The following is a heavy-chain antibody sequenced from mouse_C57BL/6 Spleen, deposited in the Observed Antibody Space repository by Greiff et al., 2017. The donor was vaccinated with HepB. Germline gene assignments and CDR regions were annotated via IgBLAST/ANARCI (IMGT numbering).Heavy chain of an antibody. D-gene: IGHD1-1*01. J-gene: IGHJ4*01. Sequence: VQLQQPGAELVRPGSSVKLSCKASGYTFTSYWMDWVKQRPGQGLEWIGNIYPSDSDTHYNQKFKDKATLTVDKSSSTAYMQLSSLTSEDSAVYYGAREWDYYGSSYVCAMDYWGQGTSVTVSS. CDR2: IYPSDSDT. CDR1: GYTFTSYW. CDR3: AREWDYYGSSYVCAMDY. V-gene: IGHV1-61*01.